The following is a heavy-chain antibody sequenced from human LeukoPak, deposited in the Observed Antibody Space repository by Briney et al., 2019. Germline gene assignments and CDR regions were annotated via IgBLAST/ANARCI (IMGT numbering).Heavy chain of an antibody. CDR3: ARGGYSGYAFDR. J-gene: IGHJ5*02. Sequence: SETLSLTCTVSGGSVSRYYWSWIRQPPGKGLEWIGNIYYNGSTNYKPSLKSRVTISVHTSKNQFSLNLRSLTAADTAVYYCARGGYSGYAFDRWGQGTRVTVSS. D-gene: IGHD5-12*01. V-gene: IGHV4-59*02. CDR1: GGSVSRYY. CDR2: IYYNGST.